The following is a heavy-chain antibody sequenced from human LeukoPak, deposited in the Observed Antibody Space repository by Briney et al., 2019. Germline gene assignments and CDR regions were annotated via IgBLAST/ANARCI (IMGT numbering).Heavy chain of an antibody. CDR2: ISTSSRYI. CDR1: GFSLSNYD. D-gene: IGHD2-2*01. V-gene: IGHV3-21*01. J-gene: IGHJ5*02. Sequence: GGSLRLSCAASGFSLSNYDMNWVRQAPGKGLEWVSSISTSSRYIYYKDSVRGRFTISRDDAKNSLYLEMNSLRAEDTAVYYCARADCSSSTCYLRRSWFDPWGQGTLVTVSS. CDR3: ARADCSSSTCYLRRSWFDP.